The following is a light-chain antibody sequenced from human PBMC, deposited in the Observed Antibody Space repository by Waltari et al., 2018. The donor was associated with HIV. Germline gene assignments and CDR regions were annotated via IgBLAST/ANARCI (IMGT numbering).Light chain of an antibody. Sequence: DIVMTQSPDSLAVSLGERATINCKSSQSLLSNNKNFLAWYQQKPGQPPKSLISWASIRESGVPDRFSSGSGTDFTLTISNLQAEDVAVYYCHQYHTAPLSFGGGTKVGVK. J-gene: IGKJ4*01. V-gene: IGKV4-1*01. CDR1: QSLLSNNKNF. CDR2: WAS. CDR3: HQYHTAPLS.